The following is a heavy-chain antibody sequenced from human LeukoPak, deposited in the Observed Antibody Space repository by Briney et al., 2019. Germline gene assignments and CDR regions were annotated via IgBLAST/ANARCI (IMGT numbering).Heavy chain of an antibody. V-gene: IGHV3-23*01. J-gene: IGHJ4*02. CDR2: IFGNGGGR. CDR1: GFSFSTYA. D-gene: IGHD3-16*02. Sequence: PGGSLRLSCTASGFSFSTYAMNWVRQAPGKGLEWVSVIFGNGGGRDYADSVKGRFTISRDNSKSTLYLQMNSLRAEDTAVYYCAKDRTPDGRYEVDYWGRGTLVTVSS. CDR3: AKDRTPDGRYEVDY.